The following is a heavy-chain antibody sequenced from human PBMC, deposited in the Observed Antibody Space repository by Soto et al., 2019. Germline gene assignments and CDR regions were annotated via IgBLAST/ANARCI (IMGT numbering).Heavy chain of an antibody. Sequence: PGGSLRLSCAASGFTFSDYAINWVRQAPGKGLEWVSSISYTGDFIYYADSVKGRFTISRDNAKNALYLQMTGLRCDDTAVYYCARDLLSGANYYAHWGQGTLVTVSS. CDR1: GFTFSDYA. J-gene: IGHJ4*02. CDR2: ISYTGDFI. D-gene: IGHD6-19*01. CDR3: ARDLLSGANYYAH. V-gene: IGHV3-21*04.